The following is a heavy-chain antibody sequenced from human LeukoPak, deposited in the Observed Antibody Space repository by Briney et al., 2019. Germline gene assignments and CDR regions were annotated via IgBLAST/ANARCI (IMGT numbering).Heavy chain of an antibody. V-gene: IGHV6-1*01. CDR2: TYYRSKWYN. Sequence: SQTLSLTCAISGDSVSSNSAAWNWIRQSPSRGLEWLGRTYYRSKWYNDYAVSVKSRITINPDTSKNQFSLQLNSVTPEDTAVYYCARVGSREYSSSFLYYYYYMDVWGKGTTVTVSS. CDR1: GDSVSSNSAA. D-gene: IGHD6-6*01. J-gene: IGHJ6*03. CDR3: ARVGSREYSSSFLYYYYYMDV.